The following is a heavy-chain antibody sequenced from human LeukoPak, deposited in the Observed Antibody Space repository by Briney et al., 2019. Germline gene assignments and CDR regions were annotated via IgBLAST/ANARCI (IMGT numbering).Heavy chain of an antibody. J-gene: IGHJ4*02. V-gene: IGHV3-33*01. D-gene: IGHD3-3*01. CDR2: ISYDGTDK. Sequence: GGSLRLSCAASGFSLSNYGMHWVRQAAGKGLEWVTLISYDGTDKYYADSAKGRFTISRDISKNTLYLQMNSLRAEDTAVYYCARDGANYDVDYWGQGTLVTVS. CDR3: ARDGANYDVDY. CDR1: GFSLSNYG.